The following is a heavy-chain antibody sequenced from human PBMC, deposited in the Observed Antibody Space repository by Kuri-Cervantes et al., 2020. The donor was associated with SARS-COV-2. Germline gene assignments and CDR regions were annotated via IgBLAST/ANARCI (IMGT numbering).Heavy chain of an antibody. CDR3: AREEGGELGEAFDY. D-gene: IGHD7-27*01. V-gene: IGHV3-21*01. CDR2: IDSSSYYI. J-gene: IGHJ4*02. Sequence: GESLKISCAASGFSFRSYGMHWVRQAPGKGLEWVASIDSSSYYIYHADSVKGRLTISRDNAKTSLYLQMNSLKLEDTAVYYCAREEGGELGEAFDYWGQGALVTVSS. CDR1: GFSFRSYG.